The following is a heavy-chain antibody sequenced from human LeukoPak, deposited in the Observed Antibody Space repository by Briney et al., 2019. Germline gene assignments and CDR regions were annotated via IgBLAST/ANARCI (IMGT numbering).Heavy chain of an antibody. CDR1: GFTLSDHY. Sequence: GGSLRLSCAASGFTLSDHYMDWVRQAPGKGLEWVGRTRNKANSYTTEYAASVKGRFTISRDDSKNSLYLQMNSLKTEDTAVYYCARAYSGSYWFDYWGQGTLVTVSS. D-gene: IGHD1-26*01. V-gene: IGHV3-72*01. CDR2: TRNKANSYTT. CDR3: ARAYSGSYWFDY. J-gene: IGHJ5*01.